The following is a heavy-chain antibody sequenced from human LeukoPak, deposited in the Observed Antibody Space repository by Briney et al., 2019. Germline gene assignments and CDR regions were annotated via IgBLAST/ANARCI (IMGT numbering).Heavy chain of an antibody. D-gene: IGHD6-19*01. J-gene: IGHJ4*02. V-gene: IGHV4-39*01. Sequence: SETLSLTCTVSGGSISSSSYYWGWIRQPPGKGLEWIGSIYYSGSTYYNPSLKSRVTISVDTSKNQFSLNLSSVTAADTAVYYCARLTWSVAGYYFDYWGQGTLVTVSS. CDR2: IYYSGST. CDR3: ARLTWSVAGYYFDY. CDR1: GGSISSSSYY.